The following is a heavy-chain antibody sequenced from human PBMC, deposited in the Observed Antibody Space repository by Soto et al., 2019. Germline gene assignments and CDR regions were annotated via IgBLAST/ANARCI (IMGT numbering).Heavy chain of an antibody. Sequence: SVKVSCKASGGTFSSYAISGVRQAPGQGLEWMGGIIPIFGTANYAQKFQGRVTITADKSTSTAYMELSSLRSEDTAVYYCARSYLGGNFDSWGPGALVTVSS. D-gene: IGHD2-15*01. J-gene: IGHJ4*02. CDR2: IIPIFGTA. V-gene: IGHV1-69*06. CDR3: ARSYLGGNFDS. CDR1: GGTFSSYA.